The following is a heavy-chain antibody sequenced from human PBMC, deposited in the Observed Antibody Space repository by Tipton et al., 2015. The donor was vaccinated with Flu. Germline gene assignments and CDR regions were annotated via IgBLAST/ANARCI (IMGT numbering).Heavy chain of an antibody. Sequence: TLSLTCTVSGGSISSSSYHWGWIRQPPGMGLEWIGSVHYSGSTYQNPSLESRVTISVDTSKNQFSLKLSSVTAADTAVYFCAREERNSGGLDYWGQGTLGTVSS. CDR3: AREERNSGGLDY. D-gene: IGHD1-26*01. CDR1: GGSISSSSYH. V-gene: IGHV4-39*07. CDR2: VHYSGST. J-gene: IGHJ4*02.